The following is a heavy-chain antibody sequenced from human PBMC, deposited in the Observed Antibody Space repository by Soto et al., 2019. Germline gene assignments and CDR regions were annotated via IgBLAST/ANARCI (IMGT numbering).Heavy chain of an antibody. Sequence: QITLKESGPTRVRPTQTLTLTCTFSGFSLSTSGVGVGWIRQPPGKALEWLAFIYWDDDKRYSPSPRSRLTLPTDPSRNQVVLTSPHMDPVDPASYYCAHRAGLQGNWDGCCFGHWGLGTPVTVAS. V-gene: IGHV2-5*02. CDR3: AHRAGLQGNWDGCCFGH. CDR2: IYWDDDK. D-gene: IGHD1-1*01. CDR1: GFSLSTSGVG. J-gene: IGHJ4*02.